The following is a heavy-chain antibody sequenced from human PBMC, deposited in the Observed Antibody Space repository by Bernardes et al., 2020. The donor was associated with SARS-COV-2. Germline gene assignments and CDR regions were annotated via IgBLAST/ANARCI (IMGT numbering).Heavy chain of an antibody. CDR3: ARGRYSSGWYGDRRWFDP. CDR2: INHSGST. J-gene: IGHJ5*02. Sequence: SEPLSLTCAVYGGSFSGYYWSWIRQPPGKGLEWIGEINHSGSTNYNPSLKSRVTISVDTSKNQISLKLSSVTAADTAVYYCARGRYSSGWYGDRRWFDPWGQGTLVTVSS. D-gene: IGHD6-19*01. CDR1: GGSFSGYY. V-gene: IGHV4-34*01.